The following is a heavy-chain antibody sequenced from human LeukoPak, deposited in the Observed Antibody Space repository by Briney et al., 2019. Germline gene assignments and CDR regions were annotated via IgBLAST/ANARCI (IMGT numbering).Heavy chain of an antibody. Sequence: SETLSLTCTVSGGSISSSSYYWGWIRQPPGKGLEWIGSIYYSGSTYYNPSLKSRVTISVDTSKNQFSLKLSSVTAADTAVYYCARVAAAGHHDAFDIWGQGTMVTVSS. CDR3: ARVAAAGHHDAFDI. CDR2: IYYSGST. V-gene: IGHV4-39*07. J-gene: IGHJ3*02. CDR1: GGSISSSSYY. D-gene: IGHD6-13*01.